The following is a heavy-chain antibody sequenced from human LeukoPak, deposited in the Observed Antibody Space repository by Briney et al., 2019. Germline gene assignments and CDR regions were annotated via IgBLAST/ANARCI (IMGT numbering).Heavy chain of an antibody. Sequence: ASVKVSCXASGYTFTGYYMHWVRQAPGQGLEWMGRINPNSGGTNYAQKFQGRVTMTRDTSISTAYMELSRLRSDDTAVYYCARDEHGGAFDIWGQGTMVTVSS. V-gene: IGHV1-2*06. CDR3: ARDEHGGAFDI. J-gene: IGHJ3*02. CDR1: GYTFTGYY. CDR2: INPNSGGT. D-gene: IGHD4-23*01.